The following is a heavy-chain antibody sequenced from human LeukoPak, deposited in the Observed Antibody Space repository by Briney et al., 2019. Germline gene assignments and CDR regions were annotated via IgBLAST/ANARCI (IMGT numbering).Heavy chain of an antibody. CDR2: IYTSGST. Sequence: SQTLSLTCTVSGGSISSGSYYWSWIRQPAGKGLEWIGRIYTSGSTNYNPSLKSRVTMSVDTSKNQFSLKLSSVNAADTAVYYCASTVDCTNGVCYSYEAFHIWGQGTMVTVSS. J-gene: IGHJ3*02. D-gene: IGHD2-8*01. V-gene: IGHV4-61*02. CDR1: GGSISSGSYY. CDR3: ASTVDCTNGVCYSYEAFHI.